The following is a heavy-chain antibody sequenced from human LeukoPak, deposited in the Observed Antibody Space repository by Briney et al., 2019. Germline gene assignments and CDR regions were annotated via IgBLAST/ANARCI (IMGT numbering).Heavy chain of an antibody. J-gene: IGHJ5*02. D-gene: IGHD6-6*01. V-gene: IGHV4-39*01. CDR1: GGSISSSSYY. CDR2: IYYSGST. Sequence: SETLSLTCSGGSISSSSYYWGWIRQPPGKGLEWIANIYYSGSTYLKPSLKSRLTISIGTSKNQFSLKLTSVTAADTAVYYCARLVPPGWFDPWGQGTLVTVSS. CDR3: ARLVPPGWFDP.